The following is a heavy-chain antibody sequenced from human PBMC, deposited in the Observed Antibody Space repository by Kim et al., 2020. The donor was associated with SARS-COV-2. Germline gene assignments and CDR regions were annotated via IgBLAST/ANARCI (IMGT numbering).Heavy chain of an antibody. Sequence: RYADSVRGRFTNARDHAKNTLYLKTNSVRAEDTAVYYCATLGGGTGHQIDQWGQGTLVTVPS. J-gene: IGHJ4*02. CDR3: ATLGGGTGHQIDQ. V-gene: IGHV3-74*01. D-gene: IGHD2-8*02.